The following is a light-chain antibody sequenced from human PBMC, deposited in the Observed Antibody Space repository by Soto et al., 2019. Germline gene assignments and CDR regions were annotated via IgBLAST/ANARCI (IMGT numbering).Light chain of an antibody. CDR1: SSDVGGYNY. CDR2: DVS. Sequence: QSALTQPASVSGSPGQSITISCTGTSSDVGGYNYVSWYQQHPGKAPKLMIYDVSNRPSGVSNRFSGSKSGNTASLTISGLQAEDDSDYMFSSYTSSSPFYVFGTWTNV. V-gene: IGLV2-14*01. J-gene: IGLJ1*01. CDR3: SSYTSSSPFYV.